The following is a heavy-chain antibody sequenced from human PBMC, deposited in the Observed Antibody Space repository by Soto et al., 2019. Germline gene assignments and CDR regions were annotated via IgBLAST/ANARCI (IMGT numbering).Heavy chain of an antibody. D-gene: IGHD3-16*01. V-gene: IGHV1-18*04. CDR1: GYTFTNHG. CDR3: ARDRVAGIWGDAFDI. Sequence: QVQLVQSGAEVKKPGASVKVSCKTSGYTFTNHGINWVRQAPGQGLEWMGWINPYNANVNCAQKPQAGVTMTTDTSTSTDYMDLRSLTSSDTAVYYCARDRVAGIWGDAFDIWGQGTMVTVSS. J-gene: IGHJ3*02. CDR2: INPYNANV.